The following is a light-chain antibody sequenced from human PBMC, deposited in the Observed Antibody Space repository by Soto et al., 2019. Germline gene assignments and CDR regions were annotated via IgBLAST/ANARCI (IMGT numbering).Light chain of an antibody. J-gene: IGLJ3*02. Sequence: QSALTQPASVSGSPGQSITISCTGTSNDVGGYNLVSWYQQHPGKAPKLMIYEGTKRPSGVSNRFSGSKSGNTASLTISGLQAEDEADYYCCSYAGSSTLLFGGGTKLTVL. CDR1: SNDVGGYNL. CDR3: CSYAGSSTLL. CDR2: EGT. V-gene: IGLV2-23*01.